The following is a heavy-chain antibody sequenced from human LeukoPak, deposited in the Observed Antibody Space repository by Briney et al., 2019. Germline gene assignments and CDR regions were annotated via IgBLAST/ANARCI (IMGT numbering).Heavy chain of an antibody. Sequence: SETLSLTCTVSGGSISSSSYYWGWIRQPPGKGLEWIGSIYYSGSTYYNPSLKSRVTISLDTSKNQFSLKLTSVTAADTAMYYCARDRVSWHYFDYWGQGTLLTVSS. CDR2: IYYSGST. CDR1: GGSISSSSYY. CDR3: ARDRVSWHYFDY. V-gene: IGHV4-39*07. J-gene: IGHJ4*02. D-gene: IGHD5/OR15-5a*01.